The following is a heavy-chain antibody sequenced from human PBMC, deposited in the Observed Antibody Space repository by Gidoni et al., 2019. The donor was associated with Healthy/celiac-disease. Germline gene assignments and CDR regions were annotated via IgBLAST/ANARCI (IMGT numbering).Heavy chain of an antibody. J-gene: IGHJ4*02. CDR3: ARDGAYCGGDCLNFDY. CDR1: GFTFSRYS. Sequence: EVQLVESGGGLVKPGGSLSLSCADSGFTFSRYSMNWVRQAPGKGLEWVSSISSSSSYIYYADSVKGRFTISRDNAKNSLYLQMNSLRAEDTAVYYCARDGAYCGGDCLNFDYWGQGTLVTVSS. CDR2: ISSSSSYI. D-gene: IGHD2-21*01. V-gene: IGHV3-21*01.